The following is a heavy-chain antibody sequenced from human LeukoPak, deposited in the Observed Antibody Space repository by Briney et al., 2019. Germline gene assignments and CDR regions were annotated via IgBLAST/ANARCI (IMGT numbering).Heavy chain of an antibody. CDR2: INWNGGST. CDR3: AREQAADYGDYEISYFDY. CDR1: GFTFDDYG. V-gene: IGHV3-20*04. D-gene: IGHD4-17*01. Sequence: GGSLRLSCAASGFTFDDYGMSWVRQAPRKGLEWVSGINWNGGSTGYADSVKGRFTISRDNAKNSLYLQMNSLRAEDTALYYCAREQAADYGDYEISYFDYWGQGTLVTVSS. J-gene: IGHJ4*02.